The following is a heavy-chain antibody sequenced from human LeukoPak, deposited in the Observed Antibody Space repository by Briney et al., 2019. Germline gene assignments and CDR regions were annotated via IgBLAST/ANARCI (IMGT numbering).Heavy chain of an antibody. Sequence: ASVKVSCKASGYTFTSYYMHWVRQAPGQGLEWMGIINPSGGSTSYAQKFQGRVTMTRDMSTSTVYMELSSLRSEDTAVCYCARDVGSSGYYDAFDIWGQGTMVTVSS. D-gene: IGHD3-22*01. V-gene: IGHV1-46*01. J-gene: IGHJ3*02. CDR1: GYTFTSYY. CDR2: INPSGGST. CDR3: ARDVGSSGYYDAFDI.